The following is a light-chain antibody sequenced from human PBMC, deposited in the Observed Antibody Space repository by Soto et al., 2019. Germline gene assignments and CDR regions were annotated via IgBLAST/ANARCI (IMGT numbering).Light chain of an antibody. CDR1: SSDVGGYNY. J-gene: IGLJ1*01. CDR2: EVS. CDR3: SSYTSSSTPGV. V-gene: IGLV2-14*01. Sequence: QSALTQPASVSGSPGQSITISCTGTSSDVGGYNYVSWYQQHPGKAPKLMIYEVSNRPSGVSNRFSGPKSGNTASLTISGLQAEDEADYYCSSYTSSSTPGVFGTGTKVTVL.